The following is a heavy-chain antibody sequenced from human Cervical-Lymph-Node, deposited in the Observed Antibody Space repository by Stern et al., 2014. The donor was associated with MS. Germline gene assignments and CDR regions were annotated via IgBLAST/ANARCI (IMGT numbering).Heavy chain of an antibody. CDR3: ARQTTAWASDV. V-gene: IGHV5-51*01. Sequence: EVQLVQSGAELIRPGESLKISCKGSGYKFSIYWSAWVRQLPGKGLEWMGIIYPGDSETRYSPSFQGQVTMSADKSTSTAYLQWSSLNASDTAMYFCARQTTAWASDVWGQGTLVTVSS. CDR1: GYKFSIYW. J-gene: IGHJ4*02. D-gene: IGHD1-14*01. CDR2: IYPGDSET.